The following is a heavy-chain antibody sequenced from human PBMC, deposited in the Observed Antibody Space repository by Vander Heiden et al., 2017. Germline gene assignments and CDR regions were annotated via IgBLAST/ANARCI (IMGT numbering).Heavy chain of an antibody. J-gene: IGHJ6*02. CDR1: GFSFRNYD. V-gene: IGHV3-23*01. Sequence: EVQLLESVGGLVQPGGSLTHSCAASGFSFRNYDMSWVRQAPGKGLEWVAAISGSGGSTYYADSVKGRFTIARDNSKNTLYLQMNSLRAEDTAVYYCAKEGLVVPAPSYYYYGMDVWGQGTTVTVSS. D-gene: IGHD2-2*01. CDR3: AKEGLVVPAPSYYYYGMDV. CDR2: ISGSGGST.